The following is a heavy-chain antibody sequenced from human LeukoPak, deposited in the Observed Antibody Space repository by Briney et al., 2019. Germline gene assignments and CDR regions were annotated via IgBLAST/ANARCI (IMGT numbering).Heavy chain of an antibody. CDR1: GGSFSGYY. J-gene: IGHJ4*02. CDR2: INHSGST. V-gene: IGHV4-34*01. CDR3: ARGPEDPHHFDY. Sequence: SETLSLTCAVYGGSFSGYYWSWIRQPPGKGLEWIGEINHSGSTNYNPSLKSRVTISVDTSKNQFSLKLSSVTAADTAVYYCARGPEDPHHFDYWGQGTLVTVSS.